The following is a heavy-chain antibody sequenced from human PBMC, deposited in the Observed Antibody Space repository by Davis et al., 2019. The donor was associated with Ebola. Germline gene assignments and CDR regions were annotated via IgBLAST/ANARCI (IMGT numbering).Heavy chain of an antibody. V-gene: IGHV4-39*01. D-gene: IGHD3-3*01. Sequence: SETLSLTCTVSGDSITSDTYYWGWIRQPPGKGPEWIGSIYHLGTTFYNPSLKSRVPISIDTSRHQFPLSLSYLTVADTAVYYCARHSTIFGVVPNRGLDPWGQGTLVTVSS. J-gene: IGHJ5*02. CDR1: GDSITSDTYY. CDR3: ARHSTIFGVVPNRGLDP. CDR2: IYHLGTT.